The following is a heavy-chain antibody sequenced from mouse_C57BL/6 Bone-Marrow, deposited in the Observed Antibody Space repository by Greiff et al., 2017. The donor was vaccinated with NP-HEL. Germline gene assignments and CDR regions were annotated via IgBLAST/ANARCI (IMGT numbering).Heavy chain of an antibody. CDR2: ISDGGSYT. J-gene: IGHJ2*01. Sequence: DVMLVESGGGLVKPGGSLKLSCAASGFTFSSYAMSWVRQTPEKRLEWVATISDGGSYTYYPDNVKGRFTISRDNAKNNLYLQMSHLKSEDTAMYYCARDGGDDGYLFDYWGQGTTLTVSS. V-gene: IGHV5-4*01. D-gene: IGHD2-3*01. CDR1: GFTFSSYA. CDR3: ARDGGDDGYLFDY.